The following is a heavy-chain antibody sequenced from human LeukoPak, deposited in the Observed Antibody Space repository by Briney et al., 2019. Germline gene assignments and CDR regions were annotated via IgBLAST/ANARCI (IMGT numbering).Heavy chain of an antibody. CDR3: ATSPHYVWGSYRQGPFDY. V-gene: IGHV1-69*05. CDR2: IIPIFGTA. J-gene: IGHJ4*02. CDR1: GGTFSSYA. D-gene: IGHD3-16*02. Sequence: SVKVSCKASGGTFSSYAISWVRQAPGQGLEWMGGIIPIFGTANYAQKFQGRVTITTDESTSTAYMELSSLRSEDTAVYYCATSPHYVWGSYRQGPFDYWGQGTLVTVSS.